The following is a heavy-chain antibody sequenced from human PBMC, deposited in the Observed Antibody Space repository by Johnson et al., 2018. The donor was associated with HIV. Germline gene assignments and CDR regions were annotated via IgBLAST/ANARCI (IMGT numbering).Heavy chain of an antibody. Sequence: QVQLVESGGGVVQPVGSLRLSCAAFGFTFSSYAMHWVRKAPGKGLEWVALISFDGLNKYYADSVKGRFPITRDNSNNTLHLQMNNVRAEDTAIYYCARSDSGYDAFDIWGQGTMVTVSS. CDR2: ISFDGLNK. V-gene: IGHV3-30-3*01. J-gene: IGHJ3*02. CDR1: GFTFSSYA. D-gene: IGHD5-12*01. CDR3: ARSDSGYDAFDI.